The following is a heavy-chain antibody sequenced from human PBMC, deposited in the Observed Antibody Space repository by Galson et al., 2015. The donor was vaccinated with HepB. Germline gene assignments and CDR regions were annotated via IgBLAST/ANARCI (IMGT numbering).Heavy chain of an antibody. CDR2: IFWDDDK. CDR3: AHRLVEVEGSGSSQNWFDP. Sequence: PALVKPTQTLTLTCTFSGFSLSTSGVGVGWIRQPPGKALEWLALIFWDDDKRYSPSLKSRLTITKDTSKNQVVLTMTNMDPVDTATYYCAHRLVEVEGSGSSQNWFDPWGQGTLVTVSS. D-gene: IGHD3-10*01. V-gene: IGHV2-5*02. CDR1: GFSLSTSGVG. J-gene: IGHJ5*02.